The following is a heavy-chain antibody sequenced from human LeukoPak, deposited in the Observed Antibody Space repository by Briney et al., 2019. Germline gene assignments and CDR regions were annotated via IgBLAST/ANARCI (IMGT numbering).Heavy chain of an antibody. Sequence: SETLSLTCTVSGGSISTSNYYWGWIRQPPGKGLEWIGSIYHSGSTYYNPSLKSRVTMSVDTSKNQFSLKLSSVTAADTAVYYCARLDYGDFYYYYMDVWGKGTTVTVSS. J-gene: IGHJ6*03. D-gene: IGHD4-17*01. CDR1: GGSISTSNYY. V-gene: IGHV4-39*07. CDR2: IYHSGST. CDR3: ARLDYGDFYYYYMDV.